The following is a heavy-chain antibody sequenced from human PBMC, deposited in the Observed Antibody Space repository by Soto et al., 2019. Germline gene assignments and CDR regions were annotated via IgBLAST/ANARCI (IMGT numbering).Heavy chain of an antibody. CDR1: GFIFSTTE. CDR3: VKNSGWFNS. CDR2: IYGDGRTT. V-gene: IGHV3-23*01. D-gene: IGHD3-10*01. Sequence: LRLSCEASGFIFSTTEMSWVRQAPGKGLEWVSTIYGDGRTTYYADSVRGRFSISRDNSKNMVYLQMDSLRVDDTAIYYCVKNSGWFNSWGQGSLVTVSS. J-gene: IGHJ5*01.